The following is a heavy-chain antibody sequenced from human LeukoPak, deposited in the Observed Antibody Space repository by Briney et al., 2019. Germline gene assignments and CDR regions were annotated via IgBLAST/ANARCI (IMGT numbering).Heavy chain of an antibody. CDR3: AREPPETGTGPPED. Sequence: PSETLSLTCTVSGGSISSSSYYWGWIRQPPGKGLEWIGSIYYSGSTYYNPSLKSRVTISVDTSKNQFSLKLSSVTAADTAVYYCAREPPETGTGPPEDWGQGTLVTVSS. CDR2: IYYSGST. J-gene: IGHJ4*02. CDR1: GGSISSSSYY. V-gene: IGHV4-39*07. D-gene: IGHD1-7*01.